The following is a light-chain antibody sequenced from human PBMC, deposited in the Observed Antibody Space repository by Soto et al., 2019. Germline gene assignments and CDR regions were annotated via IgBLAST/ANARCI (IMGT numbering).Light chain of an antibody. CDR3: QQYDNWSPLT. CDR1: QSVHSS. Sequence: EIVMTQSPATLSVSPGERATLSCRASQSVHSSLAWYQQRPCQAPRLLLYGASTSATGIPVRFSGSGSGTEFTLTISSLQSEDFTVYYCQQYDNWSPLTFGGGTKVEIK. J-gene: IGKJ4*01. V-gene: IGKV3-15*01. CDR2: GAS.